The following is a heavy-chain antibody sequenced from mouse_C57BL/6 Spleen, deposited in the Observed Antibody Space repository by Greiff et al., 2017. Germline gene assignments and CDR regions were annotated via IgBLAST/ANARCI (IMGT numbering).Heavy chain of an antibody. CDR1: GYSFTDYN. V-gene: IGHV1-39*01. CDR3: APITTVVAPYAMDY. Sequence: LVESGPELVKPGASVKISCKASGYSFTDYNMNWAKQSNGKSLEWIGVINPNYGTTSYNQKFKGKATLTVDQSSSTAYMQLNSLTSEDSAVYYCAPITTVVAPYAMDYWGQGTSVTVSS. CDR2: INPNYGTT. D-gene: IGHD1-1*01. J-gene: IGHJ4*01.